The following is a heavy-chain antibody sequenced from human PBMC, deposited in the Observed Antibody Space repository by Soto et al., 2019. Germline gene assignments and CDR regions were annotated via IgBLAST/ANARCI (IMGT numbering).Heavy chain of an antibody. Sequence: GGSLRLSCAASGFTFSSYEMNWVRQAPGKGLEWVSYVSSSGSTIYYADSVKGRLTISRDNAKNSLYLQMNSLRAEDTAVYYCARENPSVVVTATLYYYYGMDVWGQGTTVTVSS. D-gene: IGHD2-21*02. CDR1: GFTFSSYE. V-gene: IGHV3-48*03. CDR3: ARENPSVVVTATLYYYYGMDV. J-gene: IGHJ6*02. CDR2: VSSSGSTI.